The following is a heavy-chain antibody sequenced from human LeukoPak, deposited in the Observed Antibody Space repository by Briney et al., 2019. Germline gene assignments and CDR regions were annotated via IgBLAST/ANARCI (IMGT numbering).Heavy chain of an antibody. CDR1: GFTFSDYY. Sequence: GGSLRLSCAASGFTFSDYYMSWIRQAPGKGLEWVSYISSSGSTIYYADSVKGRFTIPRDNAKNSLYLQMNSLRAEDTAVYYCARELDSSGWYSDAFDIWGQGTMVTVSS. CDR3: ARELDSSGWYSDAFDI. J-gene: IGHJ3*02. D-gene: IGHD6-19*01. V-gene: IGHV3-11*01. CDR2: ISSSGSTI.